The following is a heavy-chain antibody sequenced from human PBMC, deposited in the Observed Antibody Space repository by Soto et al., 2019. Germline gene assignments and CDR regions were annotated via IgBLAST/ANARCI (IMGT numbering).Heavy chain of an antibody. J-gene: IGHJ4*02. CDR2: IKSKTDGGTT. Sequence: GSLRLSCAASGFTFSNALMNWVRQAPGKGLEWVGRIKSKTDGGTTDYAAPVKGRFTISRDDSKNTLYLQMNSLKTEDTAVYYCATDPVTMIVVVPSSGWGQGTLVTVSS. CDR1: GFTFSNAL. V-gene: IGHV3-15*07. D-gene: IGHD3-22*01. CDR3: ATDPVTMIVVVPSSG.